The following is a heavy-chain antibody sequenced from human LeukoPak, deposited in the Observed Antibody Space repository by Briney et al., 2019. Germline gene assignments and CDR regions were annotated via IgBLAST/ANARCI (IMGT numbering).Heavy chain of an antibody. CDR3: AKETSALDYYDSSGFYYDY. V-gene: IGHV3-23*01. CDR2: ISGSGRST. D-gene: IGHD3-22*01. J-gene: IGHJ4*02. CDR1: GFTFSGYA. Sequence: GGSLRLSCAASGFTFSGYAMRWVRQAPGKGLEWVSVISGSGRSTYYAYSVKGRFTISRDHSKNTLYLQMNSLRAEDTAVYYCAKETSALDYYDSSGFYYDYWGQGTLVTVSS.